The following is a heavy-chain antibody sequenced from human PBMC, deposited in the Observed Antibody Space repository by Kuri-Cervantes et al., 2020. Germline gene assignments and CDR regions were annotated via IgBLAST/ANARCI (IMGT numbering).Heavy chain of an antibody. Sequence: GGSLRLSCAASGFTFSSYAMSWVRQAPGKGLEWVSAISGSGGSTYYADSVKGRFTISRDNSKNTLYLQMNSLRAEDTAVYYCARTVGDFWSYFDYWGQGTLVTVSS. CDR2: ISGSGGST. J-gene: IGHJ4*02. CDR1: GFTFSSYA. CDR3: ARTVGDFWSYFDY. D-gene: IGHD4-17*01. V-gene: IGHV3-23*01.